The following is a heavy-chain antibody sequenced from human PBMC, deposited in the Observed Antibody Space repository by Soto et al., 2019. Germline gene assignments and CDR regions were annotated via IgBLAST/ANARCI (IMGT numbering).Heavy chain of an antibody. CDR3: ARGRLQGDYASPGGY. CDR1: EFTFNTYV. V-gene: IGHV3-23*01. J-gene: IGHJ4*02. CDR2: ITGSGGTI. Sequence: PGGSLRLSCTASEFTFNTYVMTWVRQAPGKGLEWVSGITGSGGTIYYADSVKGRFTISRDNSKNTLYLQMNSLRAEDAAIYYCARGRLQGDYASPGGYWGQGTLVTVSS. D-gene: IGHD4-17*01.